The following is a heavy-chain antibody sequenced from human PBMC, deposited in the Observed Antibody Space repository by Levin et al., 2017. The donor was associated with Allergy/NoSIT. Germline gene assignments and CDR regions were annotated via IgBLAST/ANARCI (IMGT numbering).Heavy chain of an antibody. CDR3: ARDLDCSGTSCYWGWFDP. CDR2: ISYSGST. D-gene: IGHD2-2*01. V-gene: IGHV4-31*03. Sequence: TSSETLSLTCTVSGGSFSSGRYYWSWLRQHPGKGLEWIGYISYSGSTYYNPSLKSRVTISVDTSKNQFSLKLSSVTAADTAVYYCARDLDCSGTSCYWGWFDPWGQGTLVTVSS. CDR1: GGSFSSGRYY. J-gene: IGHJ5*02.